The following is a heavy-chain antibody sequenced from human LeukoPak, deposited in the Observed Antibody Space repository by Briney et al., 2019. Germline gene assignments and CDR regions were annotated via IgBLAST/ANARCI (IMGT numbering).Heavy chain of an antibody. D-gene: IGHD4-17*01. J-gene: IGHJ6*03. V-gene: IGHV3-23*01. CDR2: ISGSGAST. Sequence: PGGSLRLSCAASGFTFSSYATIWVRQAPGKGLEWVSGISGSGASTFYADSVKGRFTVSRDNSKNSLFLQMNSLRADDTAVYYCAKDNGDYGAYFYYYMDVWGKGTTVTVSS. CDR1: GFTFSSYA. CDR3: AKDNGDYGAYFYYYMDV.